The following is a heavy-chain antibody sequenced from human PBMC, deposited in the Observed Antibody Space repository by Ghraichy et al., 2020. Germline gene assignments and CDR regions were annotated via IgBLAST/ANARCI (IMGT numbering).Heavy chain of an antibody. CDR2: ISYDGSKK. Sequence: GGSLRLSCAASGFTFSTYSMHWVRQAPGKGLEWVAFISYDGSKKYYADSVKGRFTISRDNSKNTLYLQMNSLRAEDTAVYYCARQGDQLGAYFDYWGQRTMVTVSS. J-gene: IGHJ4*02. CDR3: ARQGDQLGAYFDY. CDR1: GFTFSTYS. D-gene: IGHD7-27*01. V-gene: IGHV3-30*04.